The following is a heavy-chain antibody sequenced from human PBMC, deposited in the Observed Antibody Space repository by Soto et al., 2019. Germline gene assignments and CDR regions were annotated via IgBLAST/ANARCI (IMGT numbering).Heavy chain of an antibody. CDR3: ARTYSSSSEDFDY. J-gene: IGHJ4*02. V-gene: IGHV3-33*01. CDR2: IWYDGSNK. Sequence: GGSLRLSCAASGFTFSSYGMHRVRQVPGKGLEWVAVIWYDGSNKYYADSVKGRFTISRDNSKNTLYLQMNSLRAEDTAVYYCARTYSSSSEDFDYWGQGTLVTVSS. D-gene: IGHD6-6*01. CDR1: GFTFSSYG.